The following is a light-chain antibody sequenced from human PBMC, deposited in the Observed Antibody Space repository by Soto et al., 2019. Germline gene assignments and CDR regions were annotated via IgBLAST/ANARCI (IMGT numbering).Light chain of an antibody. J-gene: IGLJ1*01. CDR3: QVWDGKSDHYV. CDR1: NLGSKS. V-gene: IGLV3-21*04. Sequence: SYELTQPPSVSVAPGKTARITCGGNNLGSKSVHWYQQRPGQAPLLVIYYDADRPSGIPERFSGSNSGNTATLTISRVEAGDEADYYCQVWDGKSDHYVFGTGTKVTVL. CDR2: YDA.